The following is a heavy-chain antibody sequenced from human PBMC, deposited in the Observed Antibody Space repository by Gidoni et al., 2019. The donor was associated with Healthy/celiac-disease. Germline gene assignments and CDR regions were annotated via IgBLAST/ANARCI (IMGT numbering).Heavy chain of an antibody. J-gene: IGHJ5*02. V-gene: IGHV1-18*01. CDR2: ISAYNGNT. CDR3: ARDFGGGPNWFDP. D-gene: IGHD3-10*01. CDR1: GYTFTSYG. Sequence: QVQLQQSEAEVKKPGDSVKVSCKASGYTFTSYGTSWVRQAPGQGLEWMGWISAYNGNTIYAQKLQGRVTMTTDPSTSTAYMDLRSLRSDDTAVYYCARDFGGGPNWFDPCGQGTLVTVSS.